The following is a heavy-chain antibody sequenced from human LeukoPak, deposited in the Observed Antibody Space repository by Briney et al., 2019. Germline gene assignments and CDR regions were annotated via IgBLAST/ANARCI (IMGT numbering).Heavy chain of an antibody. V-gene: IGHV4-39*01. Sequence: SETLSLTCTVSGGSISSSSDYWGWIRQPRGRGREWIGSIYYSGSTYYNPSLKTRVTISVDTSKTQFSLKLTSLTAADTAVYYCARQVIRGSYFFDYWGQGTLVTVSS. CDR2: IYYSGST. CDR1: GGSISSSSDY. D-gene: IGHD3-10*01. CDR3: ARQVIRGSYFFDY. J-gene: IGHJ4*02.